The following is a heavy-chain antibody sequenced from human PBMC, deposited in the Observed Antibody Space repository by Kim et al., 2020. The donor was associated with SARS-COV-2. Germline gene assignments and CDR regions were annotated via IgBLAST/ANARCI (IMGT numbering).Heavy chain of an antibody. Sequence: ASVKVSCKASGYTFTGYYMHWVRQAPGQGLEWMGWINPNSGGTNYAQKFQGRVTMTRDTSISTAYMELSRLRSDDTAVYYCARDHCSGGSCYSSWFDPWGQGTLVTVSS. J-gene: IGHJ5*02. CDR1: GYTFTGYY. D-gene: IGHD2-15*01. CDR3: ARDHCSGGSCYSSWFDP. V-gene: IGHV1-2*02. CDR2: INPNSGGT.